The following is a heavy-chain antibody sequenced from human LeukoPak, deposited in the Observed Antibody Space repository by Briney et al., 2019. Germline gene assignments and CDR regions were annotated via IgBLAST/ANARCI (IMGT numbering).Heavy chain of an antibody. CDR3: ARATLLYYYYYMDV. CDR1: GGSISSYY. Sequence: SETLSLTCTVSGGSISSYYWSWIRQPPGKGLEWIGYIYYSGSTNYNPSLKSRVTISVDTSKNQFSLKLSSVTAADTAVYYCARATLLYYYYYMDVWGKGTTVTVSS. CDR2: IYYSGST. J-gene: IGHJ6*03. V-gene: IGHV4-59*01.